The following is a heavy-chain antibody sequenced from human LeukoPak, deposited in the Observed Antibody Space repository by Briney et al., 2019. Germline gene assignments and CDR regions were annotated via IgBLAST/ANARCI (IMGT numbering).Heavy chain of an antibody. Sequence: SETLSLTCTVSGGSISSYYWSWIRQPPGKGLEWIGYIYYSGSTNYNPSLKSRVTISVDTSKNQFSLKLSSVTAADTAVYYCARGYSYGYWGYYFDYWGQGTLVTVSS. CDR3: ARGYSYGYWGYYFDY. J-gene: IGHJ4*02. CDR1: GGSISSYY. D-gene: IGHD5-18*01. V-gene: IGHV4-59*08. CDR2: IYYSGST.